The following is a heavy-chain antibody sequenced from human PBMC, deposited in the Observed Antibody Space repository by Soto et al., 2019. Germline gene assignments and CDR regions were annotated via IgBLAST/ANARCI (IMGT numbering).Heavy chain of an antibody. CDR3: ARSLWFGELGSDY. CDR1: GYTFTSYY. CDR2: INPSGGST. D-gene: IGHD3-10*01. Sequence: GASVKVSCKASGYTFTSYYMHWVRHAPGQGLEWMGIINPSGGSTSYAQKCQGRVTMTRDTSPSTVYMELSSLRSEDTAVYYCARSLWFGELGSDYWGQGTLVTVSS. V-gene: IGHV1-46*01. J-gene: IGHJ4*02.